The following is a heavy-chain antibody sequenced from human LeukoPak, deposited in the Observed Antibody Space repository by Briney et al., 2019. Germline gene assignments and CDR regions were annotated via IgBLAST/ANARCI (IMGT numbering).Heavy chain of an antibody. J-gene: IGHJ4*02. D-gene: IGHD3-3*01. Sequence: GESLKISCKGSGYSFTSYWIGWVRQMPGKGLEWMGIIYPGDSDTRYSPSFQGQVTISADKSISTAYLQWSSLKASDTAMYYCARPPSQDFWSGYYIDYWGQGTLVTVSS. CDR2: IYPGDSDT. CDR1: GYSFTSYW. CDR3: ARPPSQDFWSGYYIDY. V-gene: IGHV5-51*01.